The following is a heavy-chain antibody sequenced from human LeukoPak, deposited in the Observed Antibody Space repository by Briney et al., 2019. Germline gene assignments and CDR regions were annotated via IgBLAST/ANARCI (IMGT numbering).Heavy chain of an antibody. CDR1: GYTFTGYY. CDR3: ARAPSYDFWSGYYFDY. CDR2: INPNSGGT. D-gene: IGHD3-3*01. Sequence: ASVKVSCKASGYTFTGYYMHWVRQAPGQGLEWMGRINPNSGGTNYAQKFQGRVTMTRDTSISTAYMELSRLRSDDTAVYYCARAPSYDFWSGYYFDYWGQGTLDTVSS. V-gene: IGHV1-2*06. J-gene: IGHJ4*02.